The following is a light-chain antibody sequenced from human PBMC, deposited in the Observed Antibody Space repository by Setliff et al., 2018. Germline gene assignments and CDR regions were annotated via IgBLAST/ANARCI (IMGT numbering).Light chain of an antibody. Sequence: QSVLTQPASVSGSPGQSITISCTGSSSDVGGYNHVSWYQQRPGKAPKLMIYDVGKRPSGVSNRFSGSKSGNTASLTISGLQAEDEADYYCSSYTGSNSHVFGTGTKVTVL. V-gene: IGLV2-14*01. CDR2: DVG. CDR3: SSYTGSNSHV. CDR1: SSDVGGYNH. J-gene: IGLJ1*01.